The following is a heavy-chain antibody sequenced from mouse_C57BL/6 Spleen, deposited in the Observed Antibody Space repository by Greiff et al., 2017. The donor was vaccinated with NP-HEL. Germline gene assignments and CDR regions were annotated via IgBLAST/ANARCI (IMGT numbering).Heavy chain of an antibody. V-gene: IGHV2-2*01. CDR2: IWSGGST. CDR1: GFSLTSYG. D-gene: IGHD2-3*01. Sequence: VQLQESGPGLVQPSQSLSITCTVSGFSLTSYGVHWVRQSPGTGLEWLGVIWSGGSTDYNSAFICRLSISKDNSKSQDFFKMNSLQADDTAIYYCARKEDGYYDYYAMDDWGKGTSVTVSS. J-gene: IGHJ4*01. CDR3: ARKEDGYYDYYAMDD.